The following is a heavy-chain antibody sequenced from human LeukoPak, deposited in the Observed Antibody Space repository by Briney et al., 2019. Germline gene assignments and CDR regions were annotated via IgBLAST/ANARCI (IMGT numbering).Heavy chain of an antibody. CDR1: GFTFSSYA. Sequence: GGSPRLSCAASGFTFSSYAMSWVRQAPGKGLEWVSAISGSGGSTYYADSVKGRFTISRDNSKNTLYLQMNSLRAEDTAVYYCXXXXXXXXDSIDYFDYWGQGTLVTVSS. V-gene: IGHV3-23*01. J-gene: IGHJ4*02. D-gene: IGHD3-22*01. CDR2: ISGSGGST. CDR3: XXXXXXXXDSIDYFDY.